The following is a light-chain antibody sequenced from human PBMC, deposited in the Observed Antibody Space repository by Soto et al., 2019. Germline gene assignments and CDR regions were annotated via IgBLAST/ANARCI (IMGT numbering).Light chain of an antibody. V-gene: IGKV3-20*01. CDR2: GSF. Sequence: EILLTQSPGTLSLSPGERATLSCRASQSLRRSYLAWYQQKSGQAPRLLIYGSFSRATGIPDRLSGSGSGTDFTLTISRLEPEDFAVYYCQQYGSLITFGQGTRLEIK. CDR3: QQYGSLIT. J-gene: IGKJ5*01. CDR1: QSLRRSY.